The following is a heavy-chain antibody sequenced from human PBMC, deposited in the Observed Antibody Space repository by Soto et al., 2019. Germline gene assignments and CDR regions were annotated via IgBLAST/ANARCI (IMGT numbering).Heavy chain of an antibody. CDR3: ARSSRYAYDSSEGNFDY. J-gene: IGHJ4*02. CDR1: GVSISSNNW. Sequence: QVQLQESGPGLVKPSGTLSLTCAVSGVSISSNNWWSWVRQPPGKGLEWIGKMYHTGSTNYNPSLKSRVTISVDKSKNQFSLKLSSVTAADTAVYFCARSSRYAYDSSEGNFDYWGQGTLVTVSS. V-gene: IGHV4-4*02. CDR2: MYHTGST. D-gene: IGHD3-22*01.